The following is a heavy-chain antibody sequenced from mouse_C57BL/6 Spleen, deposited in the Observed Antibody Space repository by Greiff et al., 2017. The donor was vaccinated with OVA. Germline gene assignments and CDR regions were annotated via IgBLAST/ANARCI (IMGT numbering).Heavy chain of an antibody. CDR3: ATNYYGSIYEYWYFDV. Sequence: VQLQQSGAELVRPGTSVKMSCKASGYTFTNYWIGWAKQRPGHGLEWIGAIYPGGGYTNYNEKFKGKATLTADKSSSTAYMQFSSLTSEDSAIYYCATNYYGSIYEYWYFDVWGTGTTVTVSS. CDR2: IYPGGGYT. D-gene: IGHD1-1*01. J-gene: IGHJ1*03. V-gene: IGHV1-63*01. CDR1: GYTFTNYW.